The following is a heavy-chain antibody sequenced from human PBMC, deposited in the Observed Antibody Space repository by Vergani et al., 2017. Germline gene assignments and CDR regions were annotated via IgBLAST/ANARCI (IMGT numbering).Heavy chain of an antibody. CDR2: IYHSGST. Sequence: QLQLQESASGLVKPSQTLSLTCAVSGRSISSGGYSWSWIRQPPGKGLEWIGYIYHSGSTYYNPSLKSRVTISVDRSKHQFSLKLSSLTAADTAVYYCARDLGGSPPDYYYNMDVWGKGTTVTVSS. CDR3: ARDLGGSPPDYYYNMDV. D-gene: IGHD1-26*01. J-gene: IGHJ6*03. CDR1: GRSISSGGYS. V-gene: IGHV4-30-2*01.